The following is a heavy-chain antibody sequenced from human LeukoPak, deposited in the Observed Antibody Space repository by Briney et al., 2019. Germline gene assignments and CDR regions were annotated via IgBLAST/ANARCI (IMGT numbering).Heavy chain of an antibody. V-gene: IGHV3-23*01. D-gene: IGHD3-22*01. CDR2: ISNSGGGT. CDR3: ARGAPHDSSGLDYYYYMDV. J-gene: IGHJ6*03. CDR1: GITFRSYG. Sequence: GGTLRLSCAASGITFRSYGMSWVRQAPGKGLEWVSAISNSGGGTYYADSVKGRFTISRDNAKNTLYLQMNSLRAEDTAVYYCARGAPHDSSGLDYYYYMDVWGKGTTVTISS.